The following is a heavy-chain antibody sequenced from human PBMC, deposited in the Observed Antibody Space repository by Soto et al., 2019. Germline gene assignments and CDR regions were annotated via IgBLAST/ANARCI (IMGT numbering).Heavy chain of an antibody. J-gene: IGHJ6*02. D-gene: IGHD3-3*01. CDR1: GFTFSSYS. CDR3: ARVXXWSGYYRYYYYYYGMDV. V-gene: IGHV3-48*02. Sequence: EVQLVESGGGLVQPGGSLRLSCAASGFTFSSYSMNWVRQAPGKGLEWVSYISSSSSTIYYADSVKGRFTISRDNAKNSLYLQMISLRDEDTAVYYCARVXXWSGYYRYYYYYYGMDVWGQGTTVTVSS. CDR2: ISSSSSTI.